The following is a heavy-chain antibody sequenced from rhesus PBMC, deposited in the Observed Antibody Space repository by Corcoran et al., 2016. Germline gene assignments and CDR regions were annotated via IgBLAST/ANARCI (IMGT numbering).Heavy chain of an antibody. CDR3: ARDQSGYSGYYFDY. Sequence: QVQLQESGPGLVKPSETLSLTCAVSGCSISSGYGWSWIRQPPGKGLGWIWHIYGCIGSPYYNPSLKSRVTISDDTSKNQFSLKLSSVTAADTAVYYCARDQSGYSGYYFDYWGQGVLVTVSS. V-gene: IGHV4S7*01. CDR1: GCSISSGYG. J-gene: IGHJ4*01. D-gene: IGHD5-30*01. CDR2: IYGCIGSP.